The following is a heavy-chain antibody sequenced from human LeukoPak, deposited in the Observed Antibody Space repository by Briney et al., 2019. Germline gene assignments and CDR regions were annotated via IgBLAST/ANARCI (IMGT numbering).Heavy chain of an antibody. V-gene: IGHV3-43*02. Sequence: GGSLRLSCAASGFTFDDYAMHWVRQAPGKGLEWVSLISRDGGSTYYADSVKGRFTISRDNSKNSLYLQMNSLRTEDTALYYCAKDIGSGSSNWFDPWGQGTLVTVSS. CDR2: ISRDGGST. D-gene: IGHD3-10*01. CDR1: GFTFDDYA. J-gene: IGHJ5*02. CDR3: AKDIGSGSSNWFDP.